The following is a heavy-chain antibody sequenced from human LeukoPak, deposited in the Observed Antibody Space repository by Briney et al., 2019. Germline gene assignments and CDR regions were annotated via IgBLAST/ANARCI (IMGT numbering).Heavy chain of an antibody. V-gene: IGHV6-1*01. CDR3: ATWDLDV. CDR2: TYYRSKWYN. Sequence: PSQTLSLACAISGDSVSSNSAAWNWIRQSPSRGLEWLGRTYYRSKWYNEYAVSVRSRIAINPDTSKNQFSLQLNSVTPEDTAVYYCATWDLDVWGQGTTVTVSS. D-gene: IGHD1-26*01. CDR1: GDSVSSNSAA. J-gene: IGHJ6*02.